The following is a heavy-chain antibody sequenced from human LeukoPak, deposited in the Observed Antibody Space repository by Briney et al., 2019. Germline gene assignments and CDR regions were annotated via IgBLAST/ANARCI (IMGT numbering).Heavy chain of an antibody. CDR3: ARGGPYDFWSGYTNCDY. CDR1: GYTFTSYG. Sequence: ASVKVSCKASGYTFTSYGISWVRQAPGRGSEWMGWISAYNGNTNYAQKLQGRGTMTTDTSTSSAYIELRSLRSDDTAVDFCARGGPYDFWSGYTNCDYWGQGTLVTVSS. V-gene: IGHV1-18*01. D-gene: IGHD3-3*01. J-gene: IGHJ4*02. CDR2: ISAYNGNT.